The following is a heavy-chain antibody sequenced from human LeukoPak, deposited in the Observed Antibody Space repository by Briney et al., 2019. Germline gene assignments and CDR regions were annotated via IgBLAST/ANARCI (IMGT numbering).Heavy chain of an antibody. CDR2: INSDGRST. J-gene: IGHJ4*02. CDR3: MYSGNYRFDY. D-gene: IGHD1-26*01. Sequence: GGSLRLSCAASGFTFSSHWMHWVRQAPGKGLVWVSRINSDGRSTSYADSVKGRFTISRDNAKNTLYLQMNSLRVDDTAVYYCMYSGNYRFDYWGQGNLVTVSS. V-gene: IGHV3-74*01. CDR1: GFTFSSHW.